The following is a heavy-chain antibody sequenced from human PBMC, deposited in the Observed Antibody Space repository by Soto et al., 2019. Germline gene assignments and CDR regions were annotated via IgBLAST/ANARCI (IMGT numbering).Heavy chain of an antibody. V-gene: IGHV1-3*01. J-gene: IGHJ6*02. Sequence: ASVKVSCKASGYAFNKYPIHWVRQAPGQGLEWMGWINPVNGDTRYSQRFQGRVTLTRDTSASTAYMELSSLRSEDTAVYYCARETLRNYDFWSGPLYGMDVWGQGTTVTVSS. D-gene: IGHD3-3*01. CDR1: GYAFNKYP. CDR3: ARETLRNYDFWSGPLYGMDV. CDR2: INPVNGDT.